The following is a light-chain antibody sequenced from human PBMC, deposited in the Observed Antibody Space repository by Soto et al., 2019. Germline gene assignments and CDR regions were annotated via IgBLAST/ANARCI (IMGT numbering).Light chain of an antibody. Sequence: QSALTQPASVSGSPGQSISISCTGTTSDVGRYNYVSWYQQHPGKAPKLMIYDVSYRPSWVSNRFSGSKSGITASLTISGLQAEDEADYYCNSFTTSSTYVFGTGTKPTVL. CDR2: DVS. CDR1: TSDVGRYNY. J-gene: IGLJ1*01. CDR3: NSFTTSSTYV. V-gene: IGLV2-14*03.